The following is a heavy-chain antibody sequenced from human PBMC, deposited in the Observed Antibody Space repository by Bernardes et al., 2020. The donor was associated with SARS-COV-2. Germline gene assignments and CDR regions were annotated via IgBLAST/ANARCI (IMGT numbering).Heavy chain of an antibody. Sequence: GGSLRLSCAVSGFTFSTYWMNWVRQIPGKGLVWVSRIKSDGSSTSYADSVEGRFTISRDNAKNTLYLQMNSLRAEDTAVYYCARGGNDYGDYGGDYYGMDVWGQGTTVTVSS. D-gene: IGHD4-17*01. CDR2: IKSDGSST. V-gene: IGHV3-74*01. CDR1: GFTFSTYW. CDR3: ARGGNDYGDYGGDYYGMDV. J-gene: IGHJ6*02.